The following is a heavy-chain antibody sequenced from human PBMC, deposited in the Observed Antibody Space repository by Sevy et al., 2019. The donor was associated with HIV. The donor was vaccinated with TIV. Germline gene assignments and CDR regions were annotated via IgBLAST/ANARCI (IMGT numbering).Heavy chain of an antibody. J-gene: IGHJ4*02. CDR2: ISYDGSNK. CDR1: GFTFSSYA. CDR3: ASVAPREYSYYV. Sequence: GGSLRLSCAASGFTFSSYAMHWVRQAPGKGLEWVAVISYDGSNKYYAYSVKGRFTISRDNSKNTLYLQMNSLRAEDTAVYYCASVAPREYSYYVWGQGTLVTVS. V-gene: IGHV3-30-3*01. D-gene: IGHD5-18*01.